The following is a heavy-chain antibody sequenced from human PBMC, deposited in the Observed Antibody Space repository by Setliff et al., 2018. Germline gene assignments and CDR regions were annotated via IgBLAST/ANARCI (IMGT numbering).Heavy chain of an antibody. CDR2: INAGNGNT. Sequence: GASVKVSCKASGYTFTSYAMHWVRQAPGQRLEWMGWINAGNGNTKYSQKFQGRVTITRDTSASTAYMELSSLRSEDTAVYYCARVWIQLRLTGDAFDIWGQGTMVTVSS. V-gene: IGHV1-3*01. CDR1: GYTFTSYA. J-gene: IGHJ3*02. D-gene: IGHD5-18*01. CDR3: ARVWIQLRLTGDAFDI.